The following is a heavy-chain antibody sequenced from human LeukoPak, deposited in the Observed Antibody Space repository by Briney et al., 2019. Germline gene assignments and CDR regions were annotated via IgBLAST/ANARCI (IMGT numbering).Heavy chain of an antibody. CDR3: AKDRRVGGPIGGDY. J-gene: IGHJ4*02. Sequence: QTGGSLRLSCAASGFTFSSYGMHWVRQAPGKGLEWVSAISGSGGSTYYADSVKGRFTISRDNSKNTLYLQMNSLRAEDTAVYYCAKDRRVGGPIGGDYWGQGTLVTVSS. CDR2: ISGSGGST. V-gene: IGHV3-23*01. D-gene: IGHD1-26*01. CDR1: GFTFSSYG.